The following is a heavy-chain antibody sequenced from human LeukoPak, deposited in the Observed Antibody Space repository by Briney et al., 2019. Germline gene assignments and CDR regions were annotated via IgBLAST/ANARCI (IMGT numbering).Heavy chain of an antibody. CDR1: GFTFSSYG. J-gene: IGHJ6*03. Sequence: GGSLRLSCAASGFTFSSYGMHWVRQAPGKGLERVAVIWYDGSNKYYADSVKGRFTISRDNSKNTLYLQMNSLRAEDTAVYYCAREGIAARRGSYYYYYMDVWGKGTTVTVSS. CDR2: IWYDGSNK. CDR3: AREGIAARRGSYYYYYMDV. V-gene: IGHV3-33*01. D-gene: IGHD6-6*01.